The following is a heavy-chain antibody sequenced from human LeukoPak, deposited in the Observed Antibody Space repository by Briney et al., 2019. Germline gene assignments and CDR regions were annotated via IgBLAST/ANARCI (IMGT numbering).Heavy chain of an antibody. J-gene: IGHJ4*02. CDR3: ARGWLF. CDR2: IKQDGSEK. V-gene: IGHV3-7*01. CDR1: GFTFSSYW. Sequence: PGGFLRLSCAVSGFTFSSYWMSWVCQAPGKGLEWVANIKQDGSEKYYVDSVKGRFTISRDNAKNSLYLQMNSLRAEDTAVYYCARGWLFWGQGTLVTVSS. D-gene: IGHD2-15*01.